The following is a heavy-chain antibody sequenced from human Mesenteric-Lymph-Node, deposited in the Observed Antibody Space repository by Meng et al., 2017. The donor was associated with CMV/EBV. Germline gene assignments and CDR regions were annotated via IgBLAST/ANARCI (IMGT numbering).Heavy chain of an antibody. Sequence: GSLRLSCTVSGGSISSSSYYWGWIRQPPGKGLEWIGSIYYSGSTYYNPSLKSRVTISVDTSKNQFSLKPSSVTAADTAVYYCARSFVDDYGGKGYAFDIWGQGTMVTVSS. V-gene: IGHV4-39*07. CDR1: GGSISSSSYY. J-gene: IGHJ3*02. CDR3: ARSFVDDYGGKGYAFDI. CDR2: IYYSGST. D-gene: IGHD4-23*01.